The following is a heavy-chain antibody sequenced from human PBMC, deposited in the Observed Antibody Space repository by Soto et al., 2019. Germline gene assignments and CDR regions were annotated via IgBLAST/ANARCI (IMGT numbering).Heavy chain of an antibody. CDR1: GFTFDDYA. Sequence: EVQLVESGGGLVQPGRSLRLSCAASGFTFDDYAMHWVRQAPGKGLEWVSGISWNSGSIDYADSVKGRFTISRDNAKNSLYLQMDSLRAEDTALXYCAKDSRFGESKWAYMDVWGKGATVTVSS. D-gene: IGHD3-10*01. V-gene: IGHV3-9*01. CDR2: ISWNSGSI. J-gene: IGHJ6*03. CDR3: AKDSRFGESKWAYMDV.